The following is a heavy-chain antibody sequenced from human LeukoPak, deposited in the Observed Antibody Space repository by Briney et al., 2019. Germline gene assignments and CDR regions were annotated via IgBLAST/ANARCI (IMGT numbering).Heavy chain of an antibody. CDR1: GGSFSGYY. Sequence: SETLSLTCAVYGGSFSGYYWSWIRQPPGKGLEWIGEINHSGSTNYNPSLKSRVTISVDTSKNQFSLKLSSVTAADTAVYYCARGPSSYSSSWYLGYWGQGTLVTVSS. CDR3: ARGPSSYSSSWYLGY. J-gene: IGHJ4*02. CDR2: INHSGST. V-gene: IGHV4-34*01. D-gene: IGHD6-13*01.